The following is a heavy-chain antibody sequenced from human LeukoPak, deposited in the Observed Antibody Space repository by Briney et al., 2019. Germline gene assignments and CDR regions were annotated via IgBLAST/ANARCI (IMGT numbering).Heavy chain of an antibody. V-gene: IGHV4-4*07. CDR3: ARGGYYDSSGYGHFDI. CDR2: IYTSGST. J-gene: IGHJ3*02. CDR1: GGSISSYY. D-gene: IGHD3-22*01. Sequence: SETLSLTCTVSGGSISSYYWSWIRQPAGKGLEWIGRIYTSGSTNYNPSLKSRVTTSVDTSKNQFSLKLSSVTAADTAVYYCARGGYYDSSGYGHFDIWGQGTMVTVSS.